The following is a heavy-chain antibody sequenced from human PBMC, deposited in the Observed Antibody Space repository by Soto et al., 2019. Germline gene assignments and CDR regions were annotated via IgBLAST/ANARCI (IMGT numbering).Heavy chain of an antibody. D-gene: IGHD5-12*01. Sequence: DSVKVSCKASGITYTTYAIHWVRQAPGQGLEWMGWINTGNGNTRYSQRFQGRVTLTTDTSASTAYMDLSSLTSEDTAVYYCERPISGYVTWCQAILVTVS. CDR2: INTGNGNT. J-gene: IGHJ5*02. CDR1: GITYTTYA. CDR3: ERPISGYVT. V-gene: IGHV1-3*04.